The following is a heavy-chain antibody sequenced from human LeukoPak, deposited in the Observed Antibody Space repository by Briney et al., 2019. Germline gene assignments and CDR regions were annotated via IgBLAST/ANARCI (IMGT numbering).Heavy chain of an antibody. CDR1: GYSFTNYW. Sequence: KAGESLKISCKGSGYSFTNYWIGWVRHMPEKGLEWMGFIYPGDSDIRYSPSFQGQVTISADKSISTAYLQWSSLKASDTAMYYCARHYFDYRSGWTTYFDYWGQGTQVTVSS. D-gene: IGHD6-19*01. CDR2: IYPGDSDI. CDR3: ARHYFDYRSGWTTYFDY. V-gene: IGHV5-51*01. J-gene: IGHJ4*02.